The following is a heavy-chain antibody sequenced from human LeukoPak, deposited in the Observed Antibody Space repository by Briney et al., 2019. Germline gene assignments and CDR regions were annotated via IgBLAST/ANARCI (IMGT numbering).Heavy chain of an antibody. J-gene: IGHJ5*02. CDR1: GYTFTGYY. D-gene: IGHD3-10*01. V-gene: IGHV1-2*06. CDR2: INPNSGGT. Sequence: ASVKVSCKASGYTFTGYYMHWVRQAPGQGLEWMGRINPNSGGTNYAQKFQGRVTMTRDTSISTAYMELSRLRSDDTAVYYCARDRLLFGELPLNWFDPWGQGTLVTVSS. CDR3: ARDRLLFGELPLNWFDP.